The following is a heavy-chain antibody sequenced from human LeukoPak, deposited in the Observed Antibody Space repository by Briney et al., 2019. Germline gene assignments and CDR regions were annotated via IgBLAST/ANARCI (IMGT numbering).Heavy chain of an antibody. CDR1: GHAFTGYY. CDR2: INPNSGGT. CDR3: ANEHISGCRY. Sequence: ASVKFSCKASGHAFTGYYMHWVRQAPGQGLEWMGRINPNSGGTNYAQKFQGRVTVTRDTSISTAYMELSSLRSDDTAVYYCANEHISGCRYWGQGTLVTVSS. J-gene: IGHJ4*02. V-gene: IGHV1-2*06. D-gene: IGHD6-19*01.